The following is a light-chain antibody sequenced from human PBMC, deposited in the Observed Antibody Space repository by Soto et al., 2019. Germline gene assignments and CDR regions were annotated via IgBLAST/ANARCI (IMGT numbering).Light chain of an antibody. V-gene: IGKV1-5*01. CDR2: DAS. CDR1: QSVNSW. Sequence: DIQMTQSPSTLSASVGDEVTITCRASQSVNSWLAWYQQKPGRAPDLLIYDASILESGVPSRFSGSGSVTDFTLTISSLQPDDFASYYCQQYKSYSTFGHGNKVEGK. J-gene: IGKJ1*01. CDR3: QQYKSYST.